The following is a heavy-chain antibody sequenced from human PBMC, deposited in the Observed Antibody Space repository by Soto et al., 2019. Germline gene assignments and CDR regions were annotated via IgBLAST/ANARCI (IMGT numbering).Heavy chain of an antibody. CDR1: GFTFSNYI. CDR3: VSHRGGWQEYC. V-gene: IGHV3-30-3*01. CDR2: ILHDGNNR. Sequence: GGSLRLSCAASGFTFSNYILHWVRQAPGKGLEWVAMILHDGNNRYYADSVKGRFTISRDNSKSTLYLQVDSLRTEDTAVYYCVSHRGGWQEYCWGQGTLVTVSS. J-gene: IGHJ4*02. D-gene: IGHD6-19*01.